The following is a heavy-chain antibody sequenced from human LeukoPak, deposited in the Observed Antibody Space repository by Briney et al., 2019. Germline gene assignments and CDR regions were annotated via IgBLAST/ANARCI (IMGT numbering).Heavy chain of an antibody. V-gene: IGHV4-31*03. Sequence: PSETLSLTCTVSGGSISSGGYYWSWIRQHPGKGLEWNGYIYYSGSTYYNPSLKSRVTISVDTSKNQFSLKLSSVTAADTAVYYCAREWLLFRGFDPWGQGTLVTVSS. J-gene: IGHJ5*02. D-gene: IGHD3-3*01. CDR2: IYYSGST. CDR1: GGSISSGGYY. CDR3: AREWLLFRGFDP.